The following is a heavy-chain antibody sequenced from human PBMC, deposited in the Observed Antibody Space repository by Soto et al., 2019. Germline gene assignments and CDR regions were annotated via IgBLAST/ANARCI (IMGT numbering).Heavy chain of an antibody. D-gene: IGHD2-2*01. Sequence: GGSLRLSCAASGFTFSNAWMNWVRQAPGKGLEWVGRIKSKTDGGTTDYAAPVKGRFTISRDDSKNTLYLQMNSLKTEDTAWYYCTTKGLSNIVVVPAAIGAFKDPKYYYYGMDVWGQGTTVTVSS. CDR1: GFTFSNAW. CDR3: TTKGLSNIVVVPAAIGAFKDPKYYYYGMDV. J-gene: IGHJ6*02. V-gene: IGHV3-15*07. CDR2: IKSKTDGGTT.